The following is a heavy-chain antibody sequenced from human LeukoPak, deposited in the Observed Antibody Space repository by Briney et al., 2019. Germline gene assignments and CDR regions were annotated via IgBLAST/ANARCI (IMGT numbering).Heavy chain of an antibody. D-gene: IGHD5-24*01. CDR2: IYYSGST. CDR3: ARGSRDGYNTFEY. J-gene: IGHJ4*02. V-gene: IGHV4-39*01. CDR1: GGSISSTSYY. Sequence: KSSETLSLTCTVSGGSISSTSYYWGWIRQPPGKGLEWIGSIYYSGSTYYNPSLRSRVTVSVDTSKNQFSLKLSSVTAADTAVYYCARGSRDGYNTFEYWGQGTPVTVSS.